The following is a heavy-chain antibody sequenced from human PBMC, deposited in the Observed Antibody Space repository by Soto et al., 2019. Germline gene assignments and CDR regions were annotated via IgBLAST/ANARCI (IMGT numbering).Heavy chain of an antibody. CDR1: GFTFSRYA. J-gene: IGHJ6*02. CDR2: ISGSGGST. V-gene: IGHV3-23*01. Sequence: GGSLRLSCAASGFTFSRYAMSWVRQAPGKGLEWVSAISGSGGSTYYADSVKGRFTISRDNSKNTLYLQMNSLRAEDTAVYYCAKDNVPAATLFYYYYGMDVWGQGTTVTVSS. CDR3: AKDNVPAATLFYYYYGMDV. D-gene: IGHD2-2*01.